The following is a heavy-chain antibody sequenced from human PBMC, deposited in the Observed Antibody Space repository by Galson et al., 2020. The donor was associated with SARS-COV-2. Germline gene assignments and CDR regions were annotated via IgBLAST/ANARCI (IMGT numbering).Heavy chain of an antibody. CDR3: ARDPDGSSWLSRNYFDY. CDR2: IWYDGSNK. V-gene: IGHV3-33*01. CDR1: GFTFSSYG. D-gene: IGHD6-13*01. Sequence: QLGESLKISCAASGFTFSSYGMHWVRQAPGKGLEWVAVIWYDGSNKYYADSVKGRFTISRDNSKNTLYLQMNSLRAEDTAVYYCARDPDGSSWLSRNYFDYWGQGTLVTVSS. J-gene: IGHJ4*02.